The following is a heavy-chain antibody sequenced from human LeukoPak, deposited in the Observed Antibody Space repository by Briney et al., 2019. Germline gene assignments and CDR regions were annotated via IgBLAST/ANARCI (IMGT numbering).Heavy chain of an antibody. J-gene: IGHJ4*02. Sequence: SETLSLTCTVSGGSISSYYWSWIRQPPGKGLEWIGYIYYSGSTNYNPSLKSRVTISVDTSKNQFSLKLISVTAADTAVYYCARYTSHWGDFDYWGQGTLVTVSS. V-gene: IGHV4-59*01. CDR3: ARYTSHWGDFDY. CDR2: IYYSGST. D-gene: IGHD6-13*01. CDR1: GGSISSYY.